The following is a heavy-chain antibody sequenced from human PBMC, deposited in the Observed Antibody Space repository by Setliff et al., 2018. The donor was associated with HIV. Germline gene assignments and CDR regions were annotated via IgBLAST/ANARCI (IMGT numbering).Heavy chain of an antibody. CDR1: GFTFSGFA. CDR2: ISGGGGSK. V-gene: IGHV3-23*01. Sequence: GGSLRLSCAASGFTFSGFAMTWVRQAPGKGLEWISTISGGGGSKYYADSVKGRFTVSRDNFKDMLYLQTDSLTAEDTAVYYCATFLRSGELSLFPDAFNMWGRGTLVTV. J-gene: IGHJ3*02. D-gene: IGHD3-16*02. CDR3: ATFLRSGELSLFPDAFNM.